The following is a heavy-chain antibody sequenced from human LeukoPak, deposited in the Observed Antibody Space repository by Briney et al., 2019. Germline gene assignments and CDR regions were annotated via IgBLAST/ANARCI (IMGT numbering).Heavy chain of an antibody. CDR3: ARLSAARQGPNFDY. CDR1: GGSISGSSYY. V-gene: IGHV4-39*01. D-gene: IGHD6-6*01. CDR2: IYYSGST. J-gene: IGHJ4*02. Sequence: PSETLSLTCTVSGGSISGSSYYWGWIRQPPGKGLEWIGSIYYSGSTYYNPSLKSRVTISVDTSKNQFSLKLSSVTAADTAVYYCARLSAARQGPNFDYWGQGTLVTVSS.